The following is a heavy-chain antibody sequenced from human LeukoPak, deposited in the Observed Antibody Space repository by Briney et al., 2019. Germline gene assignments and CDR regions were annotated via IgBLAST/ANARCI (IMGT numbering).Heavy chain of an antibody. CDR2: ISSSGSTI. CDR3: ARTNYGDYLDY. CDR1: GFTFSSYE. D-gene: IGHD4-17*01. J-gene: IGHJ4*02. Sequence: GGSLRLSCAASGFTFSSYEMNWVRQAPGKGLEWVSYISSSGSTIYYADSVKGRFTISRDNAKNSLHLQMNSLRAEDTAVYYCARTNYGDYLDYWGQGTLVTVSS. V-gene: IGHV3-48*03.